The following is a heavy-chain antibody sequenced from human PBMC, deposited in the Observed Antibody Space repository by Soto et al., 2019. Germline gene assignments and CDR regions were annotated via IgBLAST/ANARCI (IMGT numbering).Heavy chain of an antibody. CDR2: TYYRSKWYN. V-gene: IGHV6-1*01. CDR1: GDSVSSNSGG. D-gene: IGHD2-21*01. CDR3: AGVAWFRGMDV. J-gene: IGHJ6*02. Sequence: SQTLSLTCDISGDSVSSNSGGWNWIRQSPSRGLEWLGKTYYRSKWYNDYAVSVKSRIAINSDTSKNQLSLQLPSVTPEDTAVYYCAGVAWFRGMDVWGQGTPVTVSS.